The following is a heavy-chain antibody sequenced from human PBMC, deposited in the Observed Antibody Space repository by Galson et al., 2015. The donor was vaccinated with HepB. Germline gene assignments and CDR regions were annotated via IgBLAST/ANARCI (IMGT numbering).Heavy chain of an antibody. V-gene: IGHV3-7*03. D-gene: IGHD4-11*01. CDR2: IKEDGSEK. CDR1: GFTVSTYW. Sequence: SLRLSCATSGFTVSTYWMSWVRQAPGKGLEWVATIKEDGSEKYYVDSVKGRFTISRDNVKNSLSLQMDSLRADDTAVYYCARVRLDVDKSKYRPVDYWGRGSLVTVSS. CDR3: ARVRLDVDKSKYRPVDY. J-gene: IGHJ4*02.